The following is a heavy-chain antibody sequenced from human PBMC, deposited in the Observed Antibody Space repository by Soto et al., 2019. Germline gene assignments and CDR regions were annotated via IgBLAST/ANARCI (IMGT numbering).Heavy chain of an antibody. CDR3: ARANYDILTGYKRTYYYYYMDV. J-gene: IGHJ6*03. Sequence: ASVKVSCKASGYTFTSYYMHWVRQAPGQGLEWMGIINPSGGSTSYAQKFQGRVTMTRDTSTSTAYMELRSLRSDDTAVYYCARANYDILTGYKRTYYYYYMDVWGKGTTVTVSS. V-gene: IGHV1-46*01. CDR2: INPSGGST. CDR1: GYTFTSYY. D-gene: IGHD3-9*01.